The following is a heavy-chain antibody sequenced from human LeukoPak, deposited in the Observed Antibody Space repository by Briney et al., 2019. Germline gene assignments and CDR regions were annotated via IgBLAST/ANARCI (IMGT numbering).Heavy chain of an antibody. D-gene: IGHD2-8*01. CDR3: ARGEWWSDVVYFDY. V-gene: IGHV3-21*01. J-gene: IGHJ4*02. CDR1: GFTFSSYS. CDR2: ISSSSSSYI. Sequence: GGSLRLSCAASGFTFSSYSLNWVRLAPGKGLEWVSSISSSSSSYIYYADSVKGRFTISRDNAKNSLYLQMNSLRAEDTAVYYCARGEWWSDVVYFDYWGQGALVTVSS.